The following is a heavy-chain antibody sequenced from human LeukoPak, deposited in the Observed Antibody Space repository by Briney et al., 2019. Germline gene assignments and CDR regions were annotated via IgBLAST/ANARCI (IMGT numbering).Heavy chain of an antibody. Sequence: GGSLRLSCAASGFTFSSYDMHWVRQATGKGLEWVSAIGTAGDTYYPGSVKGRFTISRDNSKNTLYLQMNSLRAEDTAVYYCAKLMVRIVVAGTPFDNWGQGTLVTVSS. CDR2: IGTAGDT. CDR1: GFTFSSYD. V-gene: IGHV3-13*01. D-gene: IGHD6-19*01. CDR3: AKLMVRIVVAGTPFDN. J-gene: IGHJ4*02.